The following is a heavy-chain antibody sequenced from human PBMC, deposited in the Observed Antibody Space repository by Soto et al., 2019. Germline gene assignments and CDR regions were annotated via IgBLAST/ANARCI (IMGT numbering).Heavy chain of an antibody. J-gene: IGHJ6*02. V-gene: IGHV4-39*01. CDR1: AASISSSTAY. D-gene: IGHD3-10*01. CDR3: AEGRSAYAMDV. Sequence: PSETLSLTCTVSAASISSSTAYWVWIRQSPGKGLEWIGSIYYRGSAYYSPSLKSRVTISVDTSKNQILLKLSSVTAADTAVYYCAEGRSAYAMDVWGQGTTVTVS. CDR2: IYYRGSA.